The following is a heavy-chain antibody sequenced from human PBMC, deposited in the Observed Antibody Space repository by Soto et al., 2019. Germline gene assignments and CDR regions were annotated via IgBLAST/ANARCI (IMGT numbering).Heavy chain of an antibody. Sequence: ASVKVSCKASGFTFTSSAVQWVRQARGQRLEWIGWIVVGSGNTNYAQKFQERVTITRDMSTSTAYMELSSLRSEDTAVYYCAAEDDVDTATYYYYGMDVWGQGTTVTVSS. J-gene: IGHJ6*02. D-gene: IGHD5-18*01. CDR1: GFTFTSSA. CDR3: AAEDDVDTATYYYYGMDV. CDR2: IVVGSGNT. V-gene: IGHV1-58*01.